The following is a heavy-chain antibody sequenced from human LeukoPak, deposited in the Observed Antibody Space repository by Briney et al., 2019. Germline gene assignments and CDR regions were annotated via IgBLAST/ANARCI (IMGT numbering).Heavy chain of an antibody. J-gene: IGHJ4*02. D-gene: IGHD6-19*01. V-gene: IGHV6-1*01. CDR1: GDSVSSNSAA. Sequence: SQTLSLTCALSGDSVSSNSAAWNWIRQSPSRGLEWLGRTYYRAKWYNDYAVSVKSHIPNNPVPSKNQFSLELNSVTPEDTAVYYCARVGEQWLVFFDYWGQGTLVTVSS. CDR2: TYYRAKWYN. CDR3: ARVGEQWLVFFDY.